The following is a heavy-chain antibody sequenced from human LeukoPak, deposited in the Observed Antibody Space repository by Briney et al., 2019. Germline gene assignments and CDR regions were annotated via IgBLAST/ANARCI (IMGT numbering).Heavy chain of an antibody. CDR3: ARAEPDGWFDP. Sequence: TLSLTCTVSGDSISSDNYYWSWIRQPPGKGLEWIGYIYYSGSTYYNPSLKSRVTISVDTSKKQFSLRLSSVTAADTAVYHCARAEPDGWFDPWGQGPLVPVSS. CDR2: IYYSGST. J-gene: IGHJ5*02. V-gene: IGHV4-30-4*01. CDR1: GDSISSDNYY. D-gene: IGHD1-14*01.